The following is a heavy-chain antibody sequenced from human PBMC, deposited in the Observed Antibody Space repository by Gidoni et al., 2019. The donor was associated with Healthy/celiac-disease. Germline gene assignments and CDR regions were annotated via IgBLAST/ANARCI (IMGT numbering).Heavy chain of an antibody. J-gene: IGHJ6*02. CDR3: ARGLREVPGGMDV. CDR2: ISSSSSTI. CDR1: GFTFSSYS. D-gene: IGHD1-26*01. V-gene: IGHV3-48*01. Sequence: EVQLVESGGGLVQPGGSLRLSCAASGFTFSSYSMNWVRQAPGKGLAWVSYISSSSSTIYYADSVKGRFTISRDNAKNSLYLQMNSLRAEDTAVYYCARGLREVPGGMDVWGQGTTVTVSS.